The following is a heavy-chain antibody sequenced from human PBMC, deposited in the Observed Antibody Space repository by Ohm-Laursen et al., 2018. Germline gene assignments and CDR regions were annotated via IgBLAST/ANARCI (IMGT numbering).Heavy chain of an antibody. D-gene: IGHD3-22*01. CDR1: GFTFSSYA. CDR3: ARADYNYYDSSGSDY. J-gene: IGHJ4*02. V-gene: IGHV3-23*01. CDR2: ISGSGGST. Sequence: SLRLSCTAPGFTFSSYAMSWVRQAPGKGLEWISAISGSGGSTYYADSVKGRFTISRDNSKNTLYLQMNSLRAEDTAVYYCARADYNYYDSSGSDYWGQGTLVTVSS.